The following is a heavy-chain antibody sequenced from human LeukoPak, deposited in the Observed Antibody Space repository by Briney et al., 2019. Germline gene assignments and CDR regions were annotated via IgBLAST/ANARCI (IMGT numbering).Heavy chain of an antibody. V-gene: IGHV4-34*01. CDR1: GTSFSGYS. Sequence: PSETLSLTCEVYGTSFSGYSWSWIRQPPGKGLEWIGSLYYTGTTYYNPSLKSRVTISVDTSKNQFSLNLTSVTAADTAVYYCARSLTDYSSGWYFDSWGQGTLVTVSS. J-gene: IGHJ4*02. CDR3: ARSLTDYSSGWYFDS. D-gene: IGHD6-19*01. CDR2: LYYTGTT.